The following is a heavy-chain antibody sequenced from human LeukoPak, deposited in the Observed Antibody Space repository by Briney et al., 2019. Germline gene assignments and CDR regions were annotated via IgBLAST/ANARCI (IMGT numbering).Heavy chain of an antibody. CDR2: LSGSGGST. Sequence: GGSLRLSCAASGFTFSSYGMSWVRQAPGKGLEWVSSLSGSGGSTYHADSVKGRFTISRDNSKNTLYLQMNGLRAEDTAVYYCAKVDSGIVATGSPYFDYWGQGTLVTVSS. J-gene: IGHJ4*02. V-gene: IGHV3-23*01. CDR3: AKVDSGIVATGSPYFDY. D-gene: IGHD6-13*01. CDR1: GFTFSSYG.